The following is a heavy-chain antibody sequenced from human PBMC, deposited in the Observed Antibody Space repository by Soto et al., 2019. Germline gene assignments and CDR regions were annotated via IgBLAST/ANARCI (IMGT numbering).Heavy chain of an antibody. CDR3: AKARGRIAAAATAPNDY. CDR1: GFTFSSYA. D-gene: IGHD6-13*01. Sequence: EVQLLESGGGLVQPGGSLRLSCAASGFTFSSYAMSWVRQAPGKGLEWVSAISGSGGSTYYADSVKGRFTISRDNSKNTLYLQMSSLRAEDTAVYYCAKARGRIAAAATAPNDYWGQGTLVTVSS. V-gene: IGHV3-23*01. J-gene: IGHJ4*02. CDR2: ISGSGGST.